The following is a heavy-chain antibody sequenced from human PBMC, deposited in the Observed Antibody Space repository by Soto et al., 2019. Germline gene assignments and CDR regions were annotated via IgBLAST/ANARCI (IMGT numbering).Heavy chain of an antibody. CDR3: ARDNWNYAYYYYGMDV. CDR2: INHSGST. V-gene: IGHV4-34*01. D-gene: IGHD1-7*01. CDR1: GGSFSGYY. J-gene: IGHJ6*02. Sequence: SETLSLTCAVYGGSFSGYYWSWIRQPPGKGLEWIGEINHSGSTNYNPSLKSRVTISVDTSKNQFSLKLSSVTAADTAVYYCARDNWNYAYYYYGMDVWGQGTTVTVSS.